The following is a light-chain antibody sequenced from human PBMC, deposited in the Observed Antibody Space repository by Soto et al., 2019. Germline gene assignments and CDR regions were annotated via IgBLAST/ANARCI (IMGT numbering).Light chain of an antibody. Sequence: EIVLTQSPGTLSLSPWERATLSCRASQSVSSSYLAWYQQKPGQAPRLLIYGASSRATDIPDRFSGRGSGTDFTLTISRLEPEDFVVYYCQQYGSSTPVTFGQGTRLEIK. CDR3: QQYGSSTPVT. V-gene: IGKV3-20*01. J-gene: IGKJ5*01. CDR2: GAS. CDR1: QSVSSSY.